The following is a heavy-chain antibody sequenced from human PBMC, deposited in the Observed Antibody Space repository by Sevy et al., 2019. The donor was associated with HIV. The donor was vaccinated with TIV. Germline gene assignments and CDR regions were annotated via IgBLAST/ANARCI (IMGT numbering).Heavy chain of an antibody. Sequence: GGSLRLSCAASGFTFSSYSMNWVRQAPGKGLEWVSSISSSSSYIYYADSVRGRFTISRDNAKNSLYLQMNSPRAEDTAGYYCAREARVRGVINYWGQGTLVTVSS. CDR2: ISSSSSYI. CDR1: GFTFSSYS. V-gene: IGHV3-21*01. CDR3: AREARVRGVINY. D-gene: IGHD3-10*01. J-gene: IGHJ4*02.